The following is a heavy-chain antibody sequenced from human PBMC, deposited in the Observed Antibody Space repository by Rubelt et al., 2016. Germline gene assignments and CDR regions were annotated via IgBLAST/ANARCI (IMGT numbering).Heavy chain of an antibody. Sequence: QVQLQQWGAGLLKPSETLSLTCAVYGGSFSGYYWSWIRQPPGKGLEWIGEINHSGSTNYNPSLKGRFPISLDTSKNQFSLKLGSVTAADTAVYYCARTTVTSSGLFDYWGQGTLVTVSS. V-gene: IGHV4-34*01. J-gene: IGHJ4*02. CDR2: INHSGST. D-gene: IGHD4-17*01. CDR1: GGSFSGYY. CDR3: ARTTVTSSGLFDY.